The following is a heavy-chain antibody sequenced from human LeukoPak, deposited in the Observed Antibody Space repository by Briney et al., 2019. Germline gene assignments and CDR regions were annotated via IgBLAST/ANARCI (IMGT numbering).Heavy chain of an antibody. J-gene: IGHJ4*02. CDR3: ARDRPSITGTTLDYFDY. Sequence: ASVKVSCKASGYTFTDYYMHWVRQAPGQGLEWMGWINPNIGDTNYAQKFQGRVTMTRDTSISTAYMELSRLRSDDTAVYYCARDRPSITGTTLDYFDYWGQGTLLTISS. CDR2: INPNIGDT. D-gene: IGHD1-7*01. CDR1: GYTFTDYY. V-gene: IGHV1-2*02.